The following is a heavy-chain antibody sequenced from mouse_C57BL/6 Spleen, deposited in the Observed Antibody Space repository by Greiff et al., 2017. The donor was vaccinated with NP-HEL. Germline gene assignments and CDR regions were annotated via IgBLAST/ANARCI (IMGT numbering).Heavy chain of an antibody. J-gene: IGHJ4*01. V-gene: IGHV1-81*01. D-gene: IGHD2-14*01. CDR3: ARCGTTRNYYAMDY. Sequence: VQLQESGAELARPGASVKLSCKASGYTFTSYGISWVKQRTGQGLEWIGEIYPRSGNTYYNEQFKGKATLTADKSSSTAYMELRSLTSEDSAVYFCARCGTTRNYYAMDYWGQGTSVTVSS. CDR2: IYPRSGNT. CDR1: GYTFTSYG.